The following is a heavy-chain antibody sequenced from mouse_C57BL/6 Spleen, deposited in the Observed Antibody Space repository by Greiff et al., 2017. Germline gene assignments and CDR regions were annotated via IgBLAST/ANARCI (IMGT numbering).Heavy chain of an antibody. CDR2: IYPGDGDT. CDR1: GYAFSSSW. CDR3: ARSDYYGSSYAMDY. J-gene: IGHJ4*01. D-gene: IGHD1-1*01. Sequence: QVQLQQSGPELVKPGASVKISCKASGYAFSSSWMNWVKQRPGKGLEWIGRIYPGDGDTNYNGKFKGKATLTADKSSSTAYMQLSSLTSEDSAVDFCARSDYYGSSYAMDYWGQETSVTVSS. V-gene: IGHV1-82*01.